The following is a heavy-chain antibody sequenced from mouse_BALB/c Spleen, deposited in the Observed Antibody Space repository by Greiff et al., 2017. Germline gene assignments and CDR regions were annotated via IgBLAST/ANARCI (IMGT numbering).Heavy chain of an antibody. V-gene: IGHV2-9*02. CDR2: IWAGGST. D-gene: IGHD1-3*01. J-gene: IGHJ4*01. CDR3: ARTVYEYAMDY. CDR1: GFSLTSYG. Sequence: VQGVESGPGLVAPSQSLSITCTVSGFSLTSYGVHWVRQPPGKGLVWLGVIWAGGSTNYNSALMSRLSISKDNSKSQVFLKMNSLQTDDTAMYYCARTVYEYAMDYWGQGTSVTVSS.